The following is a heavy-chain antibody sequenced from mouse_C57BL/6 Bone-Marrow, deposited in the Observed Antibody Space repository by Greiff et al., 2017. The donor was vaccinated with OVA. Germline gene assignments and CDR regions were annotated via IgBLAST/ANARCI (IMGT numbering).Heavy chain of an antibody. CDR2: ISSGSSTI. J-gene: IGHJ1*03. V-gene: IGHV5-17*01. CDR1: GFTFSDYG. D-gene: IGHD1-1*01. Sequence: EVQRVESGGGLVKPGGSLKLSCAASGFTFSDYGMHWVRQAPEKGLEWVAYISSGSSTIYYADTVKGRFTISRDNAKNTLFLQMTSLRSEDTAMYYWARDIPYYYGSSWYFDVWGTGTTVTVSS. CDR3: ARDIPYYYGSSWYFDV.